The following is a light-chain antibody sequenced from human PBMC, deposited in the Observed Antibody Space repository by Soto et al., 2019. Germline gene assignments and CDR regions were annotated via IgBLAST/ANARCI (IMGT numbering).Light chain of an antibody. Sequence: EIVLTQSPGTLSLSPGERATLSCRASQSVPRSYLAWYQQKPGQAPRLLIYGTSSRATGIPDRFSGSGSGADFTLTISRLEPEDFAVFYGQQYGSSITFGQGTRLEIK. J-gene: IGKJ5*01. CDR1: QSVPRSY. CDR3: QQYGSSIT. V-gene: IGKV3-20*01. CDR2: GTS.